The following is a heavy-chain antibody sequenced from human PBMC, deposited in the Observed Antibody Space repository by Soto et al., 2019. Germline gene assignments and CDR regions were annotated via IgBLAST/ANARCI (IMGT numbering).Heavy chain of an antibody. D-gene: IGHD5-12*01. CDR2: IYPSGST. Sequence: QLQLQESGSGLVKPSQTLSLTCAVSGGSISSGGYSWSWIRQPPGKGLEWIGYIYPSGSTYYNPSLKSRVTISVYRSQNQFSLMLSSVTAADPAVYYCAAGGGLPRYYWGQGALVTVSS. V-gene: IGHV4-30-2*01. CDR1: GGSISSGGYS. J-gene: IGHJ4*02. CDR3: AAGGGLPRYY.